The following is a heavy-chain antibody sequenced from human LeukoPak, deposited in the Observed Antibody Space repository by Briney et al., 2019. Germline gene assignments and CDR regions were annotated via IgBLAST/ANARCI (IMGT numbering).Heavy chain of an antibody. CDR2: MNPNSGNT. CDR3: ARGRLYDYVWGSYYV. V-gene: IGHV1-8*01. J-gene: IGHJ4*02. CDR1: GYTFTSYD. Sequence: ASVNVSCKASGYTFTSYDINWVRQATGQGLEWMGWMNPNSGNTGYAQKFQGRVTMTRNTSISTAYMELSSLRSEDTAVYYCARGRLYDYVWGSYYVWGQGTLVTVSS. D-gene: IGHD3-16*01.